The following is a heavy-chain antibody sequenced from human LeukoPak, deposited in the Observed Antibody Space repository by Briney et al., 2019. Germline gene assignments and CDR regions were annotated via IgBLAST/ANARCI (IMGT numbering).Heavy chain of an antibody. D-gene: IGHD2-2*01. CDR1: GGSISSGDYY. V-gene: IGHV4-61*08. J-gene: IGHJ4*02. CDR2: IYYSGST. CDR3: AGQYCSSTNCYYFDY. Sequence: SETLSLTCTVSGGSISSGDYYWSWIRQPPGKGLEWIGYIYYSGSTNYNPSLKSRATISVDTSKNQFSLRLNSVTAADTAVYYCAGQYCSSTNCYYFDYWGQGTLVTVSS.